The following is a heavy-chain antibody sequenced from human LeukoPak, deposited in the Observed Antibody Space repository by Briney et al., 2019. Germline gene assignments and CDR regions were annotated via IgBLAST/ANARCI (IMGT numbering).Heavy chain of an antibody. V-gene: IGHV3-48*03. CDR2: ISSSGSTI. J-gene: IGHJ4*02. CDR1: GFTFSSYE. D-gene: IGHD3-16*01. Sequence: GGSLRLSCAASGFTFSSYEMNWVRQAPGKGLEWVSYISSSGSTIYYADSVKGRFTISRDNAKNSLYLQMDSLRAEDTAVYYCAREDGDYDSYFDYWGQGTLVTVSS. CDR3: AREDGDYDSYFDY.